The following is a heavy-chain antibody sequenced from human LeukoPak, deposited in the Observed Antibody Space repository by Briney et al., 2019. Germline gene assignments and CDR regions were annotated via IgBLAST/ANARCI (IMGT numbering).Heavy chain of an antibody. D-gene: IGHD6-13*01. Sequence: PGGSLRLSCAASGFTFSSYSMNWVRQAPGRGLEWVSYISSSSTTIYYADSVKGRFTISRDNAKNSLYLQMNSLRAEDTAVYYCARERGYSSSCYTFWGQGTLVTVSS. V-gene: IGHV3-48*01. CDR1: GFTFSSYS. CDR3: ARERGYSSSCYTF. J-gene: IGHJ4*02. CDR2: ISSSSTTI.